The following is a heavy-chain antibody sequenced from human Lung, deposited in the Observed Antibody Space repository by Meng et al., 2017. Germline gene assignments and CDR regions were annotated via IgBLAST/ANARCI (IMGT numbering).Heavy chain of an antibody. CDR1: DYTFTGYG. V-gene: IGHV1-18*01. CDR2: LGAHPGDT. Sequence: HGQRLQAGAEVKQPGASWKVSCKASDYTFTGYGVCWVRQAPGQGLEWMAWLGAHPGDTSFAPKFLGRVTVTADTATATAYMELRSLRSDDTAVYYCARGTPGRSYCDYWGLGTLVTVSS. J-gene: IGHJ4*02. D-gene: IGHD3-10*01. CDR3: ARGTPGRSYCDY.